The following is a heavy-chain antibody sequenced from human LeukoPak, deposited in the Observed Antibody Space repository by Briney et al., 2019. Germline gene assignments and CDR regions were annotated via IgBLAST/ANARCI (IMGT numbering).Heavy chain of an antibody. CDR1: GFTVSSHY. CDR3: ARSTSGSWFGDY. V-gene: IGHV3-53*01. D-gene: IGHD6-13*01. Sequence: PGESLRLSCAASGFTVSSHYMSWVRQAPGRGPEWVSVIFSDGSTYYADSVKGRFTISRDNSKNTLYLQMNSLRAEDTAVYYCARSTSGSWFGDYWGQGTLVTVSS. J-gene: IGHJ4*02. CDR2: IFSDGST.